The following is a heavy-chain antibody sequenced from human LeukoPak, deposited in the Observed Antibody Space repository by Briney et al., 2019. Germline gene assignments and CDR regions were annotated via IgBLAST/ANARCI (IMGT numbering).Heavy chain of an antibody. D-gene: IGHD6-13*01. V-gene: IGHV4-34*01. J-gene: IGHJ4*02. CDR2: INHSGST. Sequence: PSETLSLTCTVSGGSISSYYWSWIRQPAGKGLEWIGEINHSGSTNYNPSLKSRVTISVDTSKNQFSLKLSSVTAADTAVYYCARGAAAAGFDYWGQGTLVTVSS. CDR3: ARGAAAAGFDY. CDR1: GGSISSYY.